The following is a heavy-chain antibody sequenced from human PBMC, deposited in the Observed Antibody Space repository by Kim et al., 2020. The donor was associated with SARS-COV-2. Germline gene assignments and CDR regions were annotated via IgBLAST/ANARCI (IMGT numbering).Heavy chain of an antibody. Sequence: SETLSLTCTVSGGSISSGGYYWSWIRQHPGKGLEWIGYIYYSGSTYYNPSLKSRVTISVDTSKNQFSLKLSSVTAADTAVYYCGGWGTTDWYFDLWGRGTLVTVSS. V-gene: IGHV4-31*03. D-gene: IGHD4-4*01. CDR2: IYYSGST. J-gene: IGHJ2*01. CDR3: GGWGTTDWYFDL. CDR1: GGSISSGGYY.